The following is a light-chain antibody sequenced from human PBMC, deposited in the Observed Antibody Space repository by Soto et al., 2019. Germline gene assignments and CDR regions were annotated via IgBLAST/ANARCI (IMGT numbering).Light chain of an antibody. CDR3: SSYTTSSTVV. Sequence: QSVLTQPASVSGSPGQSITISCTGTSSDIGHYNYVSWYQQHPGKAPKLMIFDVTQRPSGVSNRFSGSKSGNTASLTISGLQTEDEADYYCSSYTTSSTVVFGGGTKLTVL. J-gene: IGLJ2*01. V-gene: IGLV2-14*03. CDR1: SSDIGHYNY. CDR2: DVT.